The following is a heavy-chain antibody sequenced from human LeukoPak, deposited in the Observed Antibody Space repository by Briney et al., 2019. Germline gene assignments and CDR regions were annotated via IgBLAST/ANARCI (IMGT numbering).Heavy chain of an antibody. V-gene: IGHV1-2*02. CDR2: INPNSGGT. Sequence: APVKVSCKASGYTLNDYYIHWVRQAPGQGLEWMGWINPNSGGTKFPQTFQDRVTMTWDTSISTAYMEFSGLTSDDTAVYFCARDLIARRFSGHTRPSSVALDYWGQGTLVTVSS. CDR3: ARDLIARRFSGHTRPSSVALDY. J-gene: IGHJ4*02. CDR1: GYTLNDYY. D-gene: IGHD3-10*01.